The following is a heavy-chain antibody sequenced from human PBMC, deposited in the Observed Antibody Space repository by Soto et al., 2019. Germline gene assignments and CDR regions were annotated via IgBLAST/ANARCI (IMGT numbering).Heavy chain of an antibody. J-gene: IGHJ6*02. Sequence: VQLVQSGAEVKKPGASVKVSCKASGYTFSRSGISWVRQAPGQGLEWMGWISTYNGDTNYAQKVQGRVTMTTDTTTSTAFMELMSLRSDDTAVYYCARSGSVPYYYYGLHVWGQGTTVTVSS. D-gene: IGHD1-26*01. CDR3: ARSGSVPYYYYGLHV. V-gene: IGHV1-18*01. CDR2: ISTYNGDT. CDR1: GYTFSRSG.